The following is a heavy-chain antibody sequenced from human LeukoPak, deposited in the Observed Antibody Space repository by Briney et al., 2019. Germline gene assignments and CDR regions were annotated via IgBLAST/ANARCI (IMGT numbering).Heavy chain of an antibody. CDR2: IFYTGST. Sequence: SETLSLTCTVSGGSISSHYWSWIRQPPGKGLEWIGYIFYTGSTNYNPSLKSRVTISVDTSKNQFSLKLSSVTAADTAVYYCARDSSGTLSGGGWFDPWGQGTLVTVSS. CDR3: ARDSSGTLSGGGWFDP. CDR1: GGSISSHY. D-gene: IGHD6-19*01. J-gene: IGHJ5*02. V-gene: IGHV4-59*11.